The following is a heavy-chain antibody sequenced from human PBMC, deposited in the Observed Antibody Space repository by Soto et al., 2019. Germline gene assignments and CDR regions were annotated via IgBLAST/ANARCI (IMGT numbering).Heavy chain of an antibody. J-gene: IGHJ6*02. D-gene: IGHD3-22*01. V-gene: IGHV1-69*06. CDR1: GYTFTGYY. Sequence: GASVKVSCKASGYTFTGYYVHWVRQAPGQGLEWMGGIIPIFGTANYAQKFQGRVTITADKSTSTAYMELSSLRSEDTAVYYCARRRFYYYDSSGYYWDYGMDVWGQGTTVTVSS. CDR2: IIPIFGTA. CDR3: ARRRFYYYDSSGYYWDYGMDV.